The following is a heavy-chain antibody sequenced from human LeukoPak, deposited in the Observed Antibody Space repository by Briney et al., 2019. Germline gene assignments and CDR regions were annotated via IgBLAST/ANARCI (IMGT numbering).Heavy chain of an antibody. CDR2: INHSGST. V-gene: IGHV4-34*01. D-gene: IGHD3-22*01. Sequence: PSETLSLTCAVYGGSFSGYYWSWIRQPPGKGLEWIGEINHSGSTNYNPSLKSRVTISVDTSKNQFSLKLSSVTAADTAVYYCARYPWGSSGYYVFDYWGQEPWSPSPQ. CDR3: ARYPWGSSGYYVFDY. CDR1: GGSFSGYY. J-gene: IGHJ4*01.